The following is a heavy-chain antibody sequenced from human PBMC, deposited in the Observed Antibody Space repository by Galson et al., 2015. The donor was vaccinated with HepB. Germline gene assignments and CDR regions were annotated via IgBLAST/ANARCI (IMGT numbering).Heavy chain of an antibody. D-gene: IGHD3-16*02. CDR2: IKHTGTT. J-gene: IGHJ4*02. CDR1: GGSLSDFY. Sequence: TLSLTCAVYGGSLSDFYWTWIRQPPGKGLEWIGEIKHTGTTNYQPSLKSRVTISVDTSKNEFSLGLSSLTAADTAVYYCARVGVSKFGGALVVPYYFDYWGQGTLVTVSS. CDR3: ARVGVSKFGGALVVPYYFDY. V-gene: IGHV4-34*01.